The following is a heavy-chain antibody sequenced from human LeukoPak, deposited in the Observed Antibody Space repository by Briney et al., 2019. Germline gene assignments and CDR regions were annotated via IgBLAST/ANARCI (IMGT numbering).Heavy chain of an antibody. CDR3: AKDAPYDFWSGFDY. D-gene: IGHD3-3*01. Sequence: GGSLRLSCVGSGFNFNNYALHWVRQTPDKGLEWVASISYHGSNKDYADSVKGRFTISRDNSKNTLYLQMNSLRAEDTAVYYCAKDAPYDFWSGFDYWGQGTLVTVSS. CDR1: GFNFNNYA. V-gene: IGHV3-30-3*01. CDR2: ISYHGSNK. J-gene: IGHJ4*02.